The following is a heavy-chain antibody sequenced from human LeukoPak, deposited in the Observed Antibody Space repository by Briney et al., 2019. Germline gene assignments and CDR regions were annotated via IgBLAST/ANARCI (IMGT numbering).Heavy chain of an antibody. CDR1: GYTFTRYG. V-gene: IGHV1-18*01. CDR3: ASLRYYYGSGSYNWFDP. CDR2: ISAYNGNT. D-gene: IGHD3-10*01. J-gene: IGHJ5*02. Sequence: GSSVKVSCKASGYTFTRYGITWVRQAPGQGLEWMGWISAYNGNTNYAQTLQDRVTMTTDTSTMTAYMELRSLRSDDTAVYYYASLRYYYGSGSYNWFDPWGQGTLVTVSS.